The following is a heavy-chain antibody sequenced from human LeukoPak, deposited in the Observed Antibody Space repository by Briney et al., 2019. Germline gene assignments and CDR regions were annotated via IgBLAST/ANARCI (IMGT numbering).Heavy chain of an antibody. CDR3: ARDDYGDYFDY. CDR1: GGSISSYY. J-gene: IGHJ4*02. Sequence: SETLSLTCTVSGGSISSYYWSWIRQPPGKGLEWIGYIYYSGSTNYDPSLKSRVTISVDTSKNQFSLKLSSVTAADTAVYYCARDDYGDYFDYWGQGTLVTVSS. CDR2: IYYSGST. D-gene: IGHD4-17*01. V-gene: IGHV4-59*01.